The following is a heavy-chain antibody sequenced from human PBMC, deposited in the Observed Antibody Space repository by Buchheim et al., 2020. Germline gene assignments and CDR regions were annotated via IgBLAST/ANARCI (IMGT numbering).Heavy chain of an antibody. CDR3: AKGLYSSGWYPTPDY. J-gene: IGHJ4*02. D-gene: IGHD6-19*01. CDR2: ISYDGSNK. Sequence: QVQLVESGGGVVQPGRSLRLSCAASGFTFSSYSMHWVRQAPGKGLEWVAVISYDGSNKYYADSVKGRFTISRDNYKNTRYLQMNSLRAEDTAVYYCAKGLYSSGWYPTPDYWGQGTL. CDR1: GFTFSSYS. V-gene: IGHV3-30*18.